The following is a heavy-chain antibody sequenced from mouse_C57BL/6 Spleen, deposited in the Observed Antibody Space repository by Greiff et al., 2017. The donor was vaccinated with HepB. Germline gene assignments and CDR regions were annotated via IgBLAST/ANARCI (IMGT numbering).Heavy chain of an antibody. V-gene: IGHV1-52*01. CDR1: GYTFTSYW. CDR2: IDPSDSET. CDR3: ASPYDYDKGWYFDV. D-gene: IGHD2-4*01. J-gene: IGHJ1*03. Sequence: QVQLKQPGAELVRPGSSVKLSCKASGYTFTSYWMHWVKQRPIQGLEWIGNIDPSDSETHYNQKFKDKATLTVDKSSSTAYMQLSSLTSEDSAVYYCASPYDYDKGWYFDVWGTGTTVTVSS.